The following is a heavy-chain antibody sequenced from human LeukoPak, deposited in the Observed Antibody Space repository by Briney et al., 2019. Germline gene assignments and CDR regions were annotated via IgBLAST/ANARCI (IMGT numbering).Heavy chain of an antibody. CDR1: GFTFSDYY. Sequence: PGGSLRLSCAASGFTFSDYYMSLIRQAPGKGLEWVSYISSSGSTMYYADSVKGRFTISRDNAKNSLYLQMNSLRAEDTAVYYCARVAPDNYCSGGSCYSSYWGQGTLVTVSS. J-gene: IGHJ4*02. CDR3: ARVAPDNYCSGGSCYSSY. V-gene: IGHV3-11*04. D-gene: IGHD2-15*01. CDR2: ISSSGSTM.